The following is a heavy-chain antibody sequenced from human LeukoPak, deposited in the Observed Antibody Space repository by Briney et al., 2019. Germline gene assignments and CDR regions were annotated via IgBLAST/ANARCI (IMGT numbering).Heavy chain of an antibody. CDR1: GDSVSSNSGA. V-gene: IGHV6-1*01. D-gene: IGHD3-10*01. CDR2: TYYRSKWST. Sequence: SQTLSLTCAISGDSVSSNSGAWNWIRQSPSRGLEWPGRTYYRSKWSTDYAVSVKSRITINPDTSQNQFSLHLNSVTPEDTAVYYCARSPGIGYFDYWGQGTLVTVSS. CDR3: ARSPGIGYFDY. J-gene: IGHJ4*02.